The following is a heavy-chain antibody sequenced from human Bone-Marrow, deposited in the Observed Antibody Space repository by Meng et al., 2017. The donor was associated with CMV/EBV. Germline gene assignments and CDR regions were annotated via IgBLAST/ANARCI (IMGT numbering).Heavy chain of an antibody. Sequence: LSLTCAASGFTFSSYGMHWVRQAPGKGLEWVSGINWNGGSTGYADSVKGRFTISRDNAKNSLYLQMNSLRAEDTALYYCARVGPVGDIVVVPAAPLDYWGQGTRVTVSS. CDR2: INWNGGST. CDR3: ARVGPVGDIVVVPAAPLDY. J-gene: IGHJ4*02. V-gene: IGHV3-20*04. CDR1: GFTFSSYG. D-gene: IGHD2-2*01.